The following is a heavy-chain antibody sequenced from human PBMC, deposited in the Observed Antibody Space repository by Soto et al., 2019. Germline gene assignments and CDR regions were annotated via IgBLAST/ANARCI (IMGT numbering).Heavy chain of an antibody. Sequence: ASVKVSCKPSGYTFTSYYMHWVRQAPGQGLERTGIINPSGGRTSYAQKFQGRVTMTRDTSTSTVYMELSSLRSEDTAVYYCASVSRSNPEYIRGWYLDYWGQGTLGTVSS. CDR3: ASVSRSNPEYIRGWYLDY. J-gene: IGHJ4*02. D-gene: IGHD6-19*01. V-gene: IGHV1-46*01. CDR2: INPSGGRT. CDR1: GYTFTSYY.